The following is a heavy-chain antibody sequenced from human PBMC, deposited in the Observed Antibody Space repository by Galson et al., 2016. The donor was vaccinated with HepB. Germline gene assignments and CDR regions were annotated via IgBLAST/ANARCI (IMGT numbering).Heavy chain of an antibody. V-gene: IGHV1-18*04. CDR1: GYTFTSYG. CDR2: IATYNGDT. J-gene: IGHJ5*02. CDR3: ARDRIKVVPPVIDWFDP. Sequence: CKASGYTFTSYGISWVRQAPGQGLEWMGWIATYNGDTNYAQKFQGRLTMTTDTSTTTAYMELRSLRFDDTAVYYCARDRIKVVPPVIDWFDPWGQGTLVTVSS. D-gene: IGHD2-2*01.